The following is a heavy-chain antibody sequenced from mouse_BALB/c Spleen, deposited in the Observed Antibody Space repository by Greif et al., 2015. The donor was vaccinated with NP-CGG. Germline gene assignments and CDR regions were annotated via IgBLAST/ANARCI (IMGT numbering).Heavy chain of an antibody. CDR3: ARWGAYAMDY. J-gene: IGHJ4*01. Sequence: QVQLQQPGAELVKPGASVKLSCKASGYTFTSYWMHWVKQRPGQGLEWIGEINPSNGRTNCNEEFKSKATLTVDKSSSTAYMQLSSLTSEDSAVYYCARWGAYAMDYWGQGTSVTVSS. CDR1: GYTFTSYW. V-gene: IGHV1S81*02. CDR2: INPSNGRT.